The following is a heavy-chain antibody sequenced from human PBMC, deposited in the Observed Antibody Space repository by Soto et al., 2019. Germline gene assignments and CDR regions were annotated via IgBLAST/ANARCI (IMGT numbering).Heavy chain of an antibody. J-gene: IGHJ4*02. Sequence: EVQLLESGGGLIQPGGSLRLSCAASGFTFSRSAMNWVRQAPGKGLVWVSSISGSGGSTFYADSVKGRFTISRDNSNNTLYLQMNSLRAEDTAVYYCAKDSHYFGSGSLDYWGQGTLFTVSS. V-gene: IGHV3-23*01. CDR1: GFTFSRSA. CDR3: AKDSHYFGSGSLDY. D-gene: IGHD3-10*01. CDR2: ISGSGGST.